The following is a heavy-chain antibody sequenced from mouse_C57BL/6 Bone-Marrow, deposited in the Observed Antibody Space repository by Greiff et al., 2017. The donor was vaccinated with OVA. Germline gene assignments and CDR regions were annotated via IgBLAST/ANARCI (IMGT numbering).Heavy chain of an antibody. Sequence: VQLQQSGAELVRPGASVKLSCTASGFNIKDDYMHWVKQRPEPGLEWIGWIDPENGDTEYASKFQGKATITADTASNTAYLQLSSLTSEDTAVYYCTTSGEGDGGQGTTLTVSS. CDR2: IDPENGDT. CDR1: GFNIKDDY. V-gene: IGHV14-4*01. J-gene: IGHJ2*01. D-gene: IGHD3-3*01. CDR3: TTSGEGD.